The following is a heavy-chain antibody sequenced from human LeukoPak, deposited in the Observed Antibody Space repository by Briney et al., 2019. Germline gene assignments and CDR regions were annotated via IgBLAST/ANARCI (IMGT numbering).Heavy chain of an antibody. Sequence: GGSLRLSCAASGFTFSSYAMHWVRQAPGKGLEWVAVISYDGSNKYYADSVKGRFTISRDNSKNTLYLQMNSLRAEGTAVYYCARVEGLLLTLDYWGQGTLVTVSS. CDR3: ARVEGLLLTLDY. CDR2: ISYDGSNK. D-gene: IGHD3-10*01. CDR1: GFTFSSYA. V-gene: IGHV3-30*04. J-gene: IGHJ4*02.